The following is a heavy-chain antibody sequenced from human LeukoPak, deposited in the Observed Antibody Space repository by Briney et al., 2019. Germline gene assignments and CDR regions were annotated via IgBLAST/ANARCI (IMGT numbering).Heavy chain of an antibody. CDR3: ATYYDFWMGFDY. CDR2: IYYSGST. Sequence: KPSETLSLTCTVSGGSISSSSYYWGWIRQPPGKGLEWIGSIYYSGSTYYNPSLKSRVTISVDTSKNQFSLKLSSVTAADTAVYYCATYYDFWMGFDYWGQGTLVTVSS. CDR1: GGSISSSSYY. J-gene: IGHJ4*02. D-gene: IGHD3-3*01. V-gene: IGHV4-39*07.